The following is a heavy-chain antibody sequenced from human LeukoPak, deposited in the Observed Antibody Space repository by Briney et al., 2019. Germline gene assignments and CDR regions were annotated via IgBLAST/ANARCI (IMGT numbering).Heavy chain of an antibody. J-gene: IGHJ4*02. CDR1: GGSISTYY. CDR2: VYDSGTT. CDR3: ARHGGSLGYFDY. V-gene: IGHV4-59*08. D-gene: IGHD1-26*01. Sequence: SETLSLTCSVSGGSISTYYWSWIRQTPGKGLEWIGYVYDSGTTNYNPSLKGRVTISSDTSKNQFSLNLRSVNAADTAIHYCARHGGSLGYFDYWGQGTLVTVSS.